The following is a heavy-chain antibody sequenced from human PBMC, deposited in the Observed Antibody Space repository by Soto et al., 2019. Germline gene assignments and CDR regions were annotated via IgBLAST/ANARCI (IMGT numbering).Heavy chain of an antibody. CDR3: AKALAAADPYYFDY. CDR2: ISWDGGST. J-gene: IGHJ4*02. CDR1: GFTFDDYT. Sequence: GGSLRLSCAASGFTFDDYTMHWVRQAPGKGLEWVSLISWDGGSTYYADSVKGRFTISRDNTKNTLYLQMNSLRAEDTAVYYCAKALAAADPYYFDYWGQGTLVTVSS. D-gene: IGHD6-13*01. V-gene: IGHV3-43*01.